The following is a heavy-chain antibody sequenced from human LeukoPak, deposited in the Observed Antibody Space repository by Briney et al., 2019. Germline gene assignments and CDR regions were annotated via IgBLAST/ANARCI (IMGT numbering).Heavy chain of an antibody. D-gene: IGHD3-10*01. CDR3: AHTMVRGIILDY. J-gene: IGHJ4*02. Sequence: SGPTLVNPTQTLTLTCTFSGFSLRSCGVGVVWIPQPPGNAVEWLALIYWDDDKRYSPSLKSRLTITKDTSKNQVVLTMTNMDPVDTATYYCAHTMVRGIILDYWGQGTLVTVSS. CDR2: IYWDDDK. CDR1: GFSLRSCGVG. V-gene: IGHV2-5*02.